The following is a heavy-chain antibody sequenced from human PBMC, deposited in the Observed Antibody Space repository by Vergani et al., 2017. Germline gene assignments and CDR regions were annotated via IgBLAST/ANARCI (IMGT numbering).Heavy chain of an antibody. Sequence: QAQLQQWGAGLLKPSETLSLTCAIYGGSFNDYWWTWIRQPPGTGLEWIGEIRHDGITHYSPSLKSRVTISIDTSTNQFSLNLRSVTAADTAVYYCAREGYCTNGVCFTLFDVWGQGALVTVSS. CDR2: IRHDGIT. CDR1: GGSFNDYW. D-gene: IGHD2-8*01. CDR3: AREGYCTNGVCFTLFDV. J-gene: IGHJ4*02. V-gene: IGHV4-34*01.